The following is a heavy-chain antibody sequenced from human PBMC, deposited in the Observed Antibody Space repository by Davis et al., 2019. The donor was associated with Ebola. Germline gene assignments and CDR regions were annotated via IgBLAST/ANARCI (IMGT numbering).Heavy chain of an antibody. CDR2: IKQDGSEK. Sequence: PGGSLRLSCAASGFTFSRYWMSWVRQAPGKGLEWVANIKQDGSEKYYVDSVKGRFTISRDNAKKSLFLQMNSLRAEDTAVYYCAREGASSSGYSQYYYYYGMDVWGKGTTVTVSS. V-gene: IGHV3-7*01. CDR1: GFTFSRYW. D-gene: IGHD3-22*01. J-gene: IGHJ6*04. CDR3: AREGASSSGYSQYYYYYGMDV.